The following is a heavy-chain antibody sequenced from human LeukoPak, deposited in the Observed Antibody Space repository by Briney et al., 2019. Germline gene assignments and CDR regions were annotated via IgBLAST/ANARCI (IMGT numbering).Heavy chain of an antibody. J-gene: IGHJ4*02. CDR2: IYYSGST. Sequence: SQTLSLTCTVSGGSISSGGYYWSWIRQHPGKGLEWIGCIYYSGSTYYNPSLKSQVTISLDTSKNHFSLKLSSVTAADTAVYYCARDSSGYDGRGDFDYWGQGTLVTVSS. CDR3: ARDSSGYDGRGDFDY. CDR1: GGSISSGGYY. D-gene: IGHD3-22*01. V-gene: IGHV4-31*01.